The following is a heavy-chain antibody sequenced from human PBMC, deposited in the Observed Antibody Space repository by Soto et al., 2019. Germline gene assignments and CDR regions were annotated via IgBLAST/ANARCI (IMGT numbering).Heavy chain of an antibody. CDR3: AKGTKKASRGGIVGATLDY. D-gene: IGHD1-26*01. CDR2: ISYDGSNK. V-gene: IGHV3-30*18. CDR1: GFTFSSYG. J-gene: IGHJ4*02. Sequence: GGSLRLSCAASGFTFSSYGMHWVRQAPGKGLEWVAVISYDGSNKYYADSVKGRFTISRDNSKNTLYLQMNSLRAEDTAVYYCAKGTKKASRGGIVGATLDYWGQGTLVTVSS.